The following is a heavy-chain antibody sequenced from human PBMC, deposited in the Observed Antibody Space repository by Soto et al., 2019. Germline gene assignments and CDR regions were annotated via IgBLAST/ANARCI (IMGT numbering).Heavy chain of an antibody. J-gene: IGHJ5*02. CDR1: GASISGFY. D-gene: IGHD1-1*01. CDR3: VRDGTKTLRDWFDP. V-gene: IGHV4-4*07. CDR2: IYATGTT. Sequence: AETLSLTCTVSGASISGFYWSWVRKSAGKGLEWIGRIYATGTTDYNPSLKSRVMMSVDTSKKQFSLKLRSVTAADTAVYYCVRDGTKTLRDWFDPWGQGISVTVSS.